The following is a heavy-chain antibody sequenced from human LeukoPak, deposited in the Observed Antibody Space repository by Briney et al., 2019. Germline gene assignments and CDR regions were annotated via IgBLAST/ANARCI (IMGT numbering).Heavy chain of an antibody. CDR2: VDSSGST. D-gene: IGHD4-17*01. V-gene: IGHV4-59*01. Sequence: PSETLSLTCTVSGGSISSFYRTWIRQPPGKGLEWVGYVDSSGSTHYSPSLKSRVTISLDTSKNQFSLKLTSVTAADTAVYYCARDRGVTSYFYYGLDVWGQGTTVTVSS. J-gene: IGHJ6*02. CDR1: GGSISSFY. CDR3: ARDRGVTSYFYYGLDV.